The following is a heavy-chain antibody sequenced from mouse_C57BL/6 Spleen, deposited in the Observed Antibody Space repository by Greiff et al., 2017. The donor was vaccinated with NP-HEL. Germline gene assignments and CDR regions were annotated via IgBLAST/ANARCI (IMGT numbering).Heavy chain of an antibody. CDR2: ISDGGSYT. Sequence: EVKLVESGGGLVKPGGSLKLSCAASGFTFSSYAMSWVRQTPEKRLEWVATISDGGSYTYYPDNVKGRFTISRDNAKNNLYLQMSHLKSEDTAMYYCARSPHDYDDAMDYWGQGTSVTVSS. J-gene: IGHJ4*01. V-gene: IGHV5-4*03. CDR3: ARSPHDYDDAMDY. CDR1: GFTFSSYA. D-gene: IGHD2-4*01.